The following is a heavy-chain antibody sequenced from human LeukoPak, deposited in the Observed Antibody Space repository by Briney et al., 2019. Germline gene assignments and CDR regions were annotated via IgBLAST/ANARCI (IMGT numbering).Heavy chain of an antibody. CDR1: GGSFSGYY. D-gene: IGHD3-22*01. Sequence: SGTLSLTCAVYGGSFSGYYWSWIRQPPGKGLEWIGEINHSGSTNYNPSLKSRLTISVDAYTNQSSLKLSSVTAADAAVYYCARGVWERYYYDSSGYPWAYWGQGTLVTVSS. CDR3: ARGVWERYYYDSSGYPWAY. V-gene: IGHV4-34*01. CDR2: INHSGST. J-gene: IGHJ4*02.